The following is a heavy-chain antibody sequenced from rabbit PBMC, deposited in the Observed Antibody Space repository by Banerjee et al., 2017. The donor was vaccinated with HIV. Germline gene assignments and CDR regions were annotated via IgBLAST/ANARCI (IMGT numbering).Heavy chain of an antibody. CDR2: IYTGSGGDT. J-gene: IGHJ4*01. D-gene: IGHD6-1*01. CDR3: ARKTAYIGGVNNL. CDR1: GLDFSNSYW. Sequence: QQQLEESGGGLVKPGGTLTLTCKASGLDFSNSYWICWVRQAPGKGLEWIGCIYTGSGGDTYYASWAKGRFTISKTSSTTVTLQMTSLTAADTATYFCARKTAYIGGVNNLWGPGTLVTVS. V-gene: IGHV1S45*01.